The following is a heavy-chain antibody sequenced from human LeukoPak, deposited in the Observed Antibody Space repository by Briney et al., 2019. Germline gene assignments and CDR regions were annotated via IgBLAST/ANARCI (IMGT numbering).Heavy chain of an antibody. Sequence: PGGSLRLSRAASGFTFSSYWMSWVRQAPGKGLEWVANIIQDGSEKYYVDSLKGRFTISRDNAKNSLYLQMNSLRAGDTAVFYCAREGYSFGSFDYWGQGTLVTVSS. J-gene: IGHJ4*02. D-gene: IGHD5-18*01. CDR3: AREGYSFGSFDY. V-gene: IGHV3-7*05. CDR2: IIQDGSEK. CDR1: GFTFSSYW.